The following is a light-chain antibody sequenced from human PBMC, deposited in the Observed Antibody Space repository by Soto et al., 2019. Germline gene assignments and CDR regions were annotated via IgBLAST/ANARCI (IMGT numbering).Light chain of an antibody. J-gene: IGLJ1*01. CDR1: SSDVGRYNY. CDR3: CSYAGSPYV. V-gene: IGLV2-11*01. Sequence: QSVLTQPRSVSGSPGQSVTISCTGTSSDVGRYNYVSWYQHHPGKAPKLMIYDVSTRPSGVPDRFSSSKSGTTASLTISGLQAEDEADYYCCSYAGSPYVFGTGTKVTVL. CDR2: DVS.